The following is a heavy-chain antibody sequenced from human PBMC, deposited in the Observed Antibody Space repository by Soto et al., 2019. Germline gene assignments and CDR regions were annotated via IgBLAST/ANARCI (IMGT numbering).Heavy chain of an antibody. J-gene: IGHJ4*02. Sequence: SQTLSLTCAISWDSVSSNSAGWNWIRQSPSRGLEWLGRTYYRAKWYNDYAVSVKSRITINPDTSKNQFSLQLNSVTPEDTAVYYCARDGTITMVRGVIVYFDYWGQGTLVTVSS. CDR2: TYYRAKWYN. CDR3: ARDGTITMVRGVIVYFDY. CDR1: WDSVSSNSAG. D-gene: IGHD3-10*01. V-gene: IGHV6-1*01.